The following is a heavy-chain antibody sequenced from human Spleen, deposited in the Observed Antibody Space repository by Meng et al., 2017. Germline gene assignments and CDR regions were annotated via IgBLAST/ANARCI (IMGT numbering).Heavy chain of an antibody. Sequence: LLESRLGLVEPSGTLALTCAVSGVSISSGGYYWSWIRQHPGKGLEWIGYFYYSGSTYYNPSLKSLVTISLDTSKNQFSLKLSSVTAADTAVYYCARDLSGYGWFDPWGQGTLVTVSS. J-gene: IGHJ5*02. V-gene: IGHV4-31*01. CDR1: GVSISSGGYY. CDR2: FYYSGST. D-gene: IGHD5-18*01. CDR3: ARDLSGYGWFDP.